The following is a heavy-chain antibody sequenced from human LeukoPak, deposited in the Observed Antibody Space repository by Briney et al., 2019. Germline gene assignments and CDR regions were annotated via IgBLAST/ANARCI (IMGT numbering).Heavy chain of an antibody. D-gene: IGHD3-16*02. CDR2: INHSGST. V-gene: IGHV4-34*01. Sequence: SETLSLACTVSGGSTSSDYWSWIRQPPGKGLEWIGEINHSGSTNYNPSLKSRVTISVDTSKNQFSLKLSSVTAADTAVYYCASLPYVWGSYRYHWGQGTLVTVSS. J-gene: IGHJ5*02. CDR3: ASLPYVWGSYRYH. CDR1: GGSTSSDY.